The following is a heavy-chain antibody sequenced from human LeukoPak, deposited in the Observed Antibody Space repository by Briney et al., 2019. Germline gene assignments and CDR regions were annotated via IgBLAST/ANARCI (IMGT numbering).Heavy chain of an antibody. V-gene: IGHV3-48*03. CDR1: GFTFSSYE. D-gene: IGHD3-10*01. CDR3: ARAAVWFGVH. CDR2: ISSSGSTI. Sequence: SGGSLRLACAASGFTFSSYEMNWVRHAPEKGLEWVAYISSSGSTIYYADSVKCRFTISRDNAKNSLYLQMSSLRAEDSAVYHCARAAVWFGVHWGQGTLVTVSS. J-gene: IGHJ4*02.